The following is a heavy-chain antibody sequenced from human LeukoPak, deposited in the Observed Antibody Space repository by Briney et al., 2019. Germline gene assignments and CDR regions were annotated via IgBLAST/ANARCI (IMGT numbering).Heavy chain of an antibody. Sequence: GGSLRLSCAASGFTFSSYEMNWVRQAPGKGLEWVSYISSSGSTIYYADSVKGRFTISRDNAKNSLYLQMNSLRAEDTAVYYCARDLEDIVVVPAEDYWGQGTLVTVSS. J-gene: IGHJ4*02. V-gene: IGHV3-48*03. D-gene: IGHD2-2*01. CDR1: GFTFSSYE. CDR3: ARDLEDIVVVPAEDY. CDR2: ISSSGSTI.